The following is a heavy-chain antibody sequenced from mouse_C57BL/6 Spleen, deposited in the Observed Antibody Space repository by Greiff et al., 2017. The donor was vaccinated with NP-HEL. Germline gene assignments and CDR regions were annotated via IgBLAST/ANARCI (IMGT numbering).Heavy chain of an antibody. CDR2: IDPETGGT. CDR1: GYTFTDYE. J-gene: IGHJ3*01. Sequence: QVQLKESGAELVRPGASVTLSCKASGYTFTDYEMHWVKQTPVHGLEWIGAIDPETGGTAYNQKFKGKAILTADKSSSTAYMELRSLTSEDSAVYYCTTDYGSSYAWFAYWGQGTLVTVSA. CDR3: TTDYGSSYAWFAY. V-gene: IGHV1-15*01. D-gene: IGHD1-1*01.